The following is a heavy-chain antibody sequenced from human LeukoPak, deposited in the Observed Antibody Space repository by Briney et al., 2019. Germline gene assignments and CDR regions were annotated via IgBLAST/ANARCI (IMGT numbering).Heavy chain of an antibody. CDR3: AHIFAPSTVITSAEYFQH. CDR1: GFSLTTSGVG. CDR2: IYWDDDK. J-gene: IGHJ1*01. Sequence: SGPTLVNPTQTLTLTCTFSGFSLTTSGVGVGWIRQPPGKALEWLALIYWDDDKRYSPSLKSRLTISKDTSKNQVVLTMTNMDPVDTATYYCAHIFAPSTVITSAEYFQHWGQGTLVTVSS. D-gene: IGHD4-17*01. V-gene: IGHV2-5*02.